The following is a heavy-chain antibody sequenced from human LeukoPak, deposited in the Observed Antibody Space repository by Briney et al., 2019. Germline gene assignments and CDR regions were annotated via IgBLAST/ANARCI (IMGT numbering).Heavy chain of an antibody. Sequence: SETLCLTCAVYGGSFSGYYWSRIRQPPGKGLEWIAEINHSGSTNYNPSLKSRVTISVDTSKNQFSLKLSSVTAADTAVYYCARGWDTAMVFDYRGQGTLVTVSS. CDR2: INHSGST. J-gene: IGHJ4*02. D-gene: IGHD5-18*01. V-gene: IGHV4-34*01. CDR1: GGSFSGYY. CDR3: ARGWDTAMVFDY.